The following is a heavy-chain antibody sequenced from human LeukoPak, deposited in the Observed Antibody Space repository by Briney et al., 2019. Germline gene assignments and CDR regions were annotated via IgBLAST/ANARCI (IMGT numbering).Heavy chain of an antibody. CDR3: ARHGAEWELTDAFDI. J-gene: IGHJ3*02. CDR1: GYSFTSYW. V-gene: IGHV5-51*01. CDR2: IYPGDSDT. Sequence: GESLKISCKGSGYSFTSYWIGGGRQLPGKGPEWMVIIYPGDSDTIYSPSFQGQVTISADKSISTAYLQWSSMKAWDTAMYYCARHGAEWELTDAFDIWGQGTMVTVSS. D-gene: IGHD1-26*01.